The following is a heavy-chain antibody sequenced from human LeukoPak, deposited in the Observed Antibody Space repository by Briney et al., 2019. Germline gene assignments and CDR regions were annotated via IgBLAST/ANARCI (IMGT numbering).Heavy chain of an antibody. D-gene: IGHD3-10*01. CDR2: IYYSGST. CDR1: GGSISTYS. J-gene: IGHJ5*02. V-gene: IGHV4-59*04. Sequence: SETLSLTCTVSGGSISTYSWSWIRQPPGKGLEWIGYIYYSGSTYYNSSLQSRVTMSVDTSKNQFSLKLSSVTAADTAVYYCARLRVRGAYNWFDPWGQGTLGSVSS. CDR3: ARLRVRGAYNWFDP.